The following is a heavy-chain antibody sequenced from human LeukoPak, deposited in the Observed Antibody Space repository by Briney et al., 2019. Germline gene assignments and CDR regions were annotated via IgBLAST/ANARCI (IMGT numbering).Heavy chain of an antibody. V-gene: IGHV3-23*01. CDR2: ISSGGSTP. CDR3: VKASETVTIRNYFDN. CDR1: GFTFSGYA. Sequence: GGSLRLSCAASGFTFSGYAMTWVRQAPGKGLQWVSTISSGGSTPYYADSVKGRFTISRDNSKNTLSLQMDSLRDEDTAVYYCVKASETVTIRNYFDNWGQGTLVTVSS. D-gene: IGHD4-17*01. J-gene: IGHJ4*02.